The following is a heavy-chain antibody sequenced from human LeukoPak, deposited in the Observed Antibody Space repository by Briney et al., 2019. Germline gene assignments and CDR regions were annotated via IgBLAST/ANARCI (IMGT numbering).Heavy chain of an antibody. J-gene: IGHJ4*02. CDR1: GFTFSSYA. V-gene: IGHV3-30-3*01. D-gene: IGHD3-22*01. CDR3: AKDPVRVDYYDSSGYYYLDY. CDR2: ISYDGSNK. Sequence: GRSLRLSCAASGFTFSSYAMHWVRQAPGKGLEWVAVISYDGSNKYYANSVKGRFTISRDNSKNTLYLQMNSLRAEDPAVYYCAKDPVRVDYYDSSGYYYLDYWGEGTLVTVST.